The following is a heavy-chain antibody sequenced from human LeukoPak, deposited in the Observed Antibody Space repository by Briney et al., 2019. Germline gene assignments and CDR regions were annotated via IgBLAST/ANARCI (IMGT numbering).Heavy chain of an antibody. V-gene: IGHV1-18*01. CDR2: ISTYNGNT. CDR1: AYTSPNYG. D-gene: IGHD2-2*01. J-gene: IGHJ6*03. CDR3: ALPAKGAFFYYYMEV. Sequence: ASVKVSCKASAYTSPNYGITWVRQAPGRGLEWMGWISTYNGNTQYAQKFQGRLTMTTDTPTKTVYMELRSLRSNDTAVYYYALPAKGAFFYYYMEVWGKGTTVTVSS.